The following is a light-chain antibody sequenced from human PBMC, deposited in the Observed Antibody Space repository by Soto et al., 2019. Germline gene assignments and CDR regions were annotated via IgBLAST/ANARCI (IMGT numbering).Light chain of an antibody. J-gene: IGKJ4*01. V-gene: IGKV3-20*01. CDR3: QQFSSYPLT. CDR1: QTVRNNY. CDR2: DAS. Sequence: EFVLTQSPGTLSLSPGDRATLSCRASQTVRNNYLAWYQQKPVQAPRLLIYDASSRATGIPDRFSGGGSGTDFTLTISRLEPEDFAVYYCQQFSSYPLTFGGGTKVEIK.